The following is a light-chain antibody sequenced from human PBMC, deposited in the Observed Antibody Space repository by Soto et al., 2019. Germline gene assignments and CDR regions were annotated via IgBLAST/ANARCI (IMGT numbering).Light chain of an antibody. Sequence: EIVLTQSPGTLSLSPGESATLSCRASQSVGRNYLAWFQHKPDQAPRLLIYDASNRATGVPDRFSGSGSGTDFTLSVTRLEPEDFAVYYCQQRMESFGQGTRLEIK. CDR3: QQRMES. CDR2: DAS. J-gene: IGKJ5*01. V-gene: IGKV3D-20*02. CDR1: QSVGRNY.